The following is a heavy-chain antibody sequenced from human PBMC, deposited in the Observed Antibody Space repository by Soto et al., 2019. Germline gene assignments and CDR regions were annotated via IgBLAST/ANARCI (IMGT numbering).Heavy chain of an antibody. CDR3: ARGLLWMVRGVPYYYGMDV. J-gene: IGHJ6*02. Sequence: SETLSLTCTVSGGSVSSGSYYWSWIRQPPGKGLEWIGYIYYSGSTNYNPSLKSRVTISVDTSKNQFSLKLSSVTAADTAVYYCARGLLWMVRGVPYYYGMDVWGQGTTVIVSS. CDR2: IYYSGST. CDR1: GGSVSSGSYY. V-gene: IGHV4-61*01. D-gene: IGHD3-10*01.